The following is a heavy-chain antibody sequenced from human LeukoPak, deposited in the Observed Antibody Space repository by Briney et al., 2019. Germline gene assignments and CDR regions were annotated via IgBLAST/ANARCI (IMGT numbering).Heavy chain of an antibody. CDR3: ARRGGWYSLDY. D-gene: IGHD6-19*01. V-gene: IGHV3-23*01. J-gene: IGHJ4*02. CDR2: NSGSGGST. CDR1: GFTLSSHG. Sequence: GGSLRLSCAASGFTLSSHGMTWVRQAPGKGLEWVSGNSGSGGSTYYADSVKGRFTISRDNSKNTLYLEMNSLRAEDTAVYYCARRGGWYSLDYWGQGTLVTVSS.